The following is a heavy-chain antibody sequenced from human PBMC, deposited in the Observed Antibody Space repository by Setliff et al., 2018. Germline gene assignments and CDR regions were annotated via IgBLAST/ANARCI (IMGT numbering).Heavy chain of an antibody. CDR1: GGSISSYY. J-gene: IGHJ6*03. V-gene: IGHV4-4*07. CDR2: VYTTGST. Sequence: PSETLSLTCTVSGGSISSYYGSWIRQPAGKGLEWIGRVYTTGSTAFNPSLNSRVTMSLDKSKNQFSLKLYSVTAADTAVYFCARVRITPYCMDVWGKGTTVTVSS. CDR3: ARVRITPYCMDV. D-gene: IGHD3-10*01.